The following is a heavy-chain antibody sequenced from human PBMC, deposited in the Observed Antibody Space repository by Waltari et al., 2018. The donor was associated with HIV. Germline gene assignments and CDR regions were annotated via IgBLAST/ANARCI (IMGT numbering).Heavy chain of an antibody. Sequence: QVQLQQWGAGLLKPSETLSLTCAVYGGSFSGYYWSWIRQPPGKGLEWIGEINHSGSTNYNPSLKSRVTRSVDTSKNQFSLKLSSVTAADTAVYYCARGRRGYDYIPYYYYGMDVWGQGTTVTVSS. J-gene: IGHJ6*02. V-gene: IGHV4-34*01. CDR2: INHSGST. CDR3: ARGRRGYDYIPYYYYGMDV. D-gene: IGHD5-12*01. CDR1: GGSFSGYY.